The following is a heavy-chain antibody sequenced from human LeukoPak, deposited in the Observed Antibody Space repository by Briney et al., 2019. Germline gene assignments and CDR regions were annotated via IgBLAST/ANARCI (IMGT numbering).Heavy chain of an antibody. CDR3: ARDHYGYYDAFDI. Sequence: PSETLSLTRTVSGGSVSSGSYYWSWIRQPPGKGLEWIGYIYDSGNTNYNPSLKSRVTISVDTSKNQFSLNLRSVTAADTAVYYCARDHYGYYDAFDIWGQGTMFTVSS. CDR2: IYDSGNT. CDR1: GGSVSSGSYY. D-gene: IGHD1-26*01. V-gene: IGHV4-61*01. J-gene: IGHJ3*02.